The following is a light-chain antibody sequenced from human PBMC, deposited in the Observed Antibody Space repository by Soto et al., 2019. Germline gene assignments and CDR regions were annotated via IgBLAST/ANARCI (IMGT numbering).Light chain of an antibody. CDR3: QSYNDWPFT. V-gene: IGKV3-15*01. Sequence: EIVMTQSPATLSVSPGERVTLSCRASESLSTYLAWYQQKPGQAPRLLIYGASTKATGIPARFSGNGSATDFTLTISSLQSEDFAVYYCQSYNDWPFTFGQGNKLEI. J-gene: IGKJ2*01. CDR2: GAS. CDR1: ESLSTY.